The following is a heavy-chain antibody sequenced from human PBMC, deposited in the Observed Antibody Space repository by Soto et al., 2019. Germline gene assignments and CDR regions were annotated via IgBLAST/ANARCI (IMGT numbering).Heavy chain of an antibody. J-gene: IGHJ3*02. CDR1: GFSLSTTGVG. Sequence: QTTLNESGPTLVKPTQTLTLTCTFSGFSLSTTGVGVGWTRQPPGKALEWLALIYWDDDKRYSPSLKSRLTLTKDTSKSQVVLTMTNMDPVDTAIYYCVRAFDIWGQGTMVTVSS. V-gene: IGHV2-5*02. CDR3: VRAFDI. CDR2: IYWDDDK.